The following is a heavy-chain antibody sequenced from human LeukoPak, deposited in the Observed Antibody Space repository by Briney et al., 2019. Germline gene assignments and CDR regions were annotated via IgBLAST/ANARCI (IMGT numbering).Heavy chain of an antibody. D-gene: IGHD2-15*01. CDR2: INHSGST. CDR1: GGSFSGYY. Sequence: PSETLSLTCAVYGGSFSGYYWSWIRQPPGKGLEWIGEINHSGSTNYNPSLKSRVTISVDTSKNQFSLKLSSVTAADTAVYYCARSEWWFNWYFDLWGRGTLVTVSS. V-gene: IGHV4-34*01. J-gene: IGHJ2*01. CDR3: ARSEWWFNWYFDL.